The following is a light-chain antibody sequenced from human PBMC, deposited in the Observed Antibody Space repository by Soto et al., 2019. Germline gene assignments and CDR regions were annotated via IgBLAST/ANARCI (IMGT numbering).Light chain of an antibody. V-gene: IGKV1-5*03. CDR3: QQYNHYST. CDR2: RAS. CDR1: ESISGW. J-gene: IGKJ2*01. Sequence: DIQMTQSPFTLSASVGDRVTITCRASESISGWLAWYQQKPGKAPKLLIHRASSLESGVPSRFSGSGSGTEFTLTISSLQPDDFASYYCQQYNHYSTFGQGTKLEIK.